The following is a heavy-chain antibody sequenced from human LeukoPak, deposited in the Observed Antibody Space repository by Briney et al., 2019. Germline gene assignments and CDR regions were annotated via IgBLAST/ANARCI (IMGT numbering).Heavy chain of an antibody. CDR3: ARVYYSNSREDAFDI. CDR1: GGTFSSYA. Sequence: GSSVKVSCKASGGTFSSYAISWVRQAPGQGLEWMVGIIPIFGTANYAQKFQGRVTITADESTSTAYMELSSLTSEDTAFYYCARVYYSNSREDAFDIWGQGTMVTVSS. V-gene: IGHV1-69*01. CDR2: IIPIFGTA. J-gene: IGHJ3*02. D-gene: IGHD4-11*01.